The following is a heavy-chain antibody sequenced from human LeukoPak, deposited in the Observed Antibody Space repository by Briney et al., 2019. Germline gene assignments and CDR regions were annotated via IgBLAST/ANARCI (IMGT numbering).Heavy chain of an antibody. CDR1: GGSISSYY. CDR3: ARDITPSGSYRYYYGMDV. Sequence: SETLSLTCTVSGGSISSYYWSWIRQPPGKGLEWIGYIYYSGSTNYNPSLKSRVTISVDTSKNQFSLKLSSVTAADTAVYYCARDITPSGSYRYYYGMDVWGQGTTVTVSS. D-gene: IGHD1-26*01. CDR2: IYYSGST. J-gene: IGHJ6*02. V-gene: IGHV4-59*12.